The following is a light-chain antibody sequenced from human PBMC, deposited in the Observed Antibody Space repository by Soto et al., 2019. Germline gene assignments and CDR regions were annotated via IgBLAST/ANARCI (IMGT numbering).Light chain of an antibody. CDR1: SSDVGGYNH. Sequence: QSVLTQPASVSGSPGQSITISCTGSSSDVGGYNHVSWYQQHPGKAPKLMIYEVSNRPSGVSNRFSGSKSGNTASLTISGLQAEDEADYYCSSYTTSTTRIIFGGGIKLTVL. V-gene: IGLV2-14*01. J-gene: IGLJ2*01. CDR2: EVS. CDR3: SSYTTSTTRII.